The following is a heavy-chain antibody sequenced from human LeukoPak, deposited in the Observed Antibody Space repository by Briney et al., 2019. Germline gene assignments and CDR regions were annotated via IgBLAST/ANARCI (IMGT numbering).Heavy chain of an antibody. CDR1: GFIFTNYS. J-gene: IGHJ4*02. CDR3: ATDRGWRTSGYYLYYFEY. CDR2: IKHDGSEK. V-gene: IGHV3-7*01. D-gene: IGHD3-3*01. Sequence: GGSLRLSCAASGFIFTNYSMSWVRQAPGKGLEWVASIKHDGSEKYYVDSVRGRFTISRDNTMNSLYLQMSSLRAEDTAVYYCATDRGWRTSGYYLYYFEYWGQGTLVTVSS.